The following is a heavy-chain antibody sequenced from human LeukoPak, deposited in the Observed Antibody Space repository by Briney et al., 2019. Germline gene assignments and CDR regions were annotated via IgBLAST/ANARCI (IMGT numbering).Heavy chain of an antibody. D-gene: IGHD3-3*01. CDR2: INSDGSIT. J-gene: IGHJ6*02. CDR3: ARIGEAGVPFAMDV. Sequence: PGGSLRLSCAASGFALRSYWIHWVRQDPGRGPVWVSRINSDGSITNYADSVKGRFTISRDNAENTVDLHMSSLRAEDTAVYYCARIGEAGVPFAMDVWGPGTTVTVSS. V-gene: IGHV3-74*01. CDR1: GFALRSYW.